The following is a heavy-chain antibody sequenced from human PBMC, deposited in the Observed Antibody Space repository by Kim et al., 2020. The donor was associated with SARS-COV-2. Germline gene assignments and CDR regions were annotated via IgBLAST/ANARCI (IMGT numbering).Heavy chain of an antibody. CDR2: IDPSDSYI. Sequence: GESLKISCKGSGYSFTNYWISWVRQMPGQGLEWMGRIDPSDSYINYSPSFQGHVTISADRSISTVYLQWSSLRASDTAMYYCARHDHDVLTKVYYYGMDVWGLGTTVTVSS. CDR1: GYSFTNYW. V-gene: IGHV5-10-1*01. J-gene: IGHJ6*02. D-gene: IGHD3-9*01. CDR3: ARHDHDVLTKVYYYGMDV.